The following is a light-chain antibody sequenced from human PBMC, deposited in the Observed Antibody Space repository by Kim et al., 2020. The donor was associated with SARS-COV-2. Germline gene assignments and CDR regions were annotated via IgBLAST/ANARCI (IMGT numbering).Light chain of an antibody. Sequence: ASVGDRVTISCRASQNIHIWLAWFQQKPGKAPRVLMYKASTLESGVPSRFSGSGSGTEFTLTINSLQPNDSATYYCQQYDVHPETFGQGTKVDIK. CDR1: QNIHIW. V-gene: IGKV1-5*03. CDR3: QQYDVHPET. CDR2: KAS. J-gene: IGKJ1*01.